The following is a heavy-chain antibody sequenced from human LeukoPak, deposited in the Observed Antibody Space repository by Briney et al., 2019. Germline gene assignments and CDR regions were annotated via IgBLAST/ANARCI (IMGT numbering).Heavy chain of an antibody. D-gene: IGHD1-26*01. CDR3: TKDRWELPKRNYMDV. CDR1: GFTFSSYA. Sequence: GGSLRLSCVASGFTFSSYAISWVRQAPGKGLEWVSGISGSGVSGAGTYYADSVKGRFTISRDYSKNTLYLQMNSLRAEDTAVYYCTKDRWELPKRNYMDVWGKGTTVTVSS. V-gene: IGHV3-23*01. J-gene: IGHJ6*03. CDR2: ISGSGVSGAGT.